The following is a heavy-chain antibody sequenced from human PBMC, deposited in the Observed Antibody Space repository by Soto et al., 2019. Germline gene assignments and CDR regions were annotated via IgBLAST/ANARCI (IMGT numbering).Heavy chain of an antibody. Sequence: GGSLRLSCAASKFTFTTSAMSWVRQAPGKGLEWVSGISATGGSTYYTDSVKGRFTISRDNSKNTLYLVMNSLRSEDTAVYYCAKWVAATPNWFDPWGQGTLVTVSS. D-gene: IGHD2-15*01. J-gene: IGHJ5*02. CDR3: AKWVAATPNWFDP. CDR1: KFTFTTSA. V-gene: IGHV3-23*01. CDR2: ISATGGST.